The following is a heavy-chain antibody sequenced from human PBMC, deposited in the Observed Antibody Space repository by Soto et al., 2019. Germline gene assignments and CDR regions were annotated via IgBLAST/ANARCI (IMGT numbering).Heavy chain of an antibody. J-gene: IGHJ6*02. D-gene: IGHD1-26*01. CDR3: ARDNPTGGVGYYYYGMDV. CDR1: GGSISSGGYY. Sequence: SETLSLTCTVSGGSISSGGYYWSWIRQHPGKGLEWIGYIYHSGSTYYNPSLKSRVTISVDTSKNQFSLKLSSVTAADTAVYYCARDNPTGGVGYYYYGMDVWGQGTTVTVSS. V-gene: IGHV4-31*03. CDR2: IYHSGST.